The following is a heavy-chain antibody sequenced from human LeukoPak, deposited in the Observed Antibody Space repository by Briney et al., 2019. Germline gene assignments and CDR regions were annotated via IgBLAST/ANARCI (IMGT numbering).Heavy chain of an antibody. CDR3: ARDRAPYYYDSSGYDY. D-gene: IGHD3-22*01. CDR1: GFTFSSYS. Sequence: GGSLRLSCAASGFTFSSYSMNWVRQAPGKGLEWVSSISSSSSYIYYADSAKGRFTISRDNAKNSLYLQMNSLRAEDTAAYYCARDRAPYYYDSSGYDYWGQGTLVTVSS. J-gene: IGHJ4*02. V-gene: IGHV3-21*01. CDR2: ISSSSSYI.